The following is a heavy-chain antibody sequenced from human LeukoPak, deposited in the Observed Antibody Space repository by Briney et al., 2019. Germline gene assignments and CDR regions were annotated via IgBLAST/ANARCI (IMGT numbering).Heavy chain of an antibody. D-gene: IGHD2-15*01. Sequence: PGGSLRLSCAASGFTFSDYWMNWVRRAPGKGLEWVANIKYDGSEKYYVDSVEGRFTISRDNAKKSLYLHMDSLRADDTAVYYCAGYYGAGSWTGFDPWGQGTLVSVSS. CDR1: GFTFSDYW. V-gene: IGHV3-7*03. CDR3: AGYYGAGSWTGFDP. CDR2: IKYDGSEK. J-gene: IGHJ5*02.